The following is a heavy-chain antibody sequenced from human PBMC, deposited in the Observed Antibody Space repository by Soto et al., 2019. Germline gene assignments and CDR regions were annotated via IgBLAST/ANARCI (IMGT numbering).Heavy chain of an antibody. V-gene: IGHV3-33*01. J-gene: IGHJ6*02. CDR3: ARVLVPHYYYYGMDV. Sequence: GGSLRLSCAASGFTFSSYGMHWVRQAPGKGLEWVAVIWYDGSNKYYADSVKGRFTISRDNSKNTLYLQMNSLRAEDTAVYYCARVLVPHYYYYGMDVWGQGTTVTVSS. CDR2: IWYDGSNK. CDR1: GFTFSSYG. D-gene: IGHD6-13*01.